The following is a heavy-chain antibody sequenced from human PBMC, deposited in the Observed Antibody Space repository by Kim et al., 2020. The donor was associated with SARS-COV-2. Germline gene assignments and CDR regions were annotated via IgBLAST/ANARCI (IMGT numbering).Heavy chain of an antibody. CDR2: INPNSGGT. J-gene: IGHJ4*02. CDR3: ARVLSRSRTRDDY. D-gene: IGHD2-2*01. CDR1: GYTFTGYY. Sequence: ASVKVSCKASGYTFTGYYMHWVRQAPGQGLEWMGWINPNSGGTNYAQKFQGRVTMTRDTSISTAYMELSRLRSDDTAVYYCARVLSRSRTRDDYWGQGTLVTVSS. V-gene: IGHV1-2*02.